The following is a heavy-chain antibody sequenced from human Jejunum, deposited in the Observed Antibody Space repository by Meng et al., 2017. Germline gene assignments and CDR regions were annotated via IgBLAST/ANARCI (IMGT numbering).Heavy chain of an antibody. V-gene: IGHV4-39*07. CDR1: GYSSTIPRYY. Sequence: LLESAPVLATPSHTLSLTCTASGYSSTIPRYYWGWVRRPPGGGREWRVGTTYRRNTYTYHSLISRLTILLETSKNHRSLKVTSVTAADTAVYYCAGDQEASAWFNYWGQGALVTVSS. D-gene: IGHD2-2*01. CDR3: AGDQEASAWFNY. J-gene: IGHJ4*02. CDR2: TTYRRNT.